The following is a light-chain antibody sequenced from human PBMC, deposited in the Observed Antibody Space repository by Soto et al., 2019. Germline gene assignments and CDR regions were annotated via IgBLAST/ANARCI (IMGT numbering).Light chain of an antibody. V-gene: IGKV1-39*01. J-gene: IGKJ1*01. Sequence: EIQMTQSPSSLSASVGDRVTITCRASENISNYLNWFQQKPGKAPKLLMYGASKSHIGGPSRFSGSGSGTEFTLTIIGLQPEDAVSHSCQQSYTTRWTFGQGTRVEVK. CDR1: ENISNY. CDR2: GAS. CDR3: QQSYTTRWT.